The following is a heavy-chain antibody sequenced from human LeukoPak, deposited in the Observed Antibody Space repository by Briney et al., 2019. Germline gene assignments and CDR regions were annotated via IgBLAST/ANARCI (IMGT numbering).Heavy chain of an antibody. Sequence: ASVKVSCKASGYTFSSYGITWVRQAPGQGLEWMGWISGYNGNTNYAQKLQGRVTMTTDTSTSTAYMELRSLRSDDTAVYYCARDTSSSPTHYYYYYGMDVWGQGTTVTVSS. CDR2: ISGYNGNT. D-gene: IGHD6-6*01. J-gene: IGHJ6*02. CDR1: GYTFSSYG. V-gene: IGHV1-18*01. CDR3: ARDTSSSPTHYYYYYGMDV.